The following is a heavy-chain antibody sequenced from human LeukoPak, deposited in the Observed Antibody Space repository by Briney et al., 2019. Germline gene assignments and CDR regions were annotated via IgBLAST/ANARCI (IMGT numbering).Heavy chain of an antibody. V-gene: IGHV3-23*01. CDR3: ARDESEAAAGGGGFDY. J-gene: IGHJ4*02. Sequence: GGSLRLSCAASGFTFSSYAMSWVRQAPGKGLEWVSAVSGSGGSTYYADSVKGRFTISRDNAKNTLYLQMNSLRAEDTAVYYCARDESEAAAGGGGFDYWGQGTLVTVSS. CDR2: VSGSGGST. D-gene: IGHD6-13*01. CDR1: GFTFSSYA.